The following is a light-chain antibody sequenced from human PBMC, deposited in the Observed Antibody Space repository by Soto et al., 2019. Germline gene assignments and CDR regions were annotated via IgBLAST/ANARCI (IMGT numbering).Light chain of an antibody. CDR1: QDITNY. CDR2: KAS. J-gene: IGKJ1*01. Sequence: VDRVTITCQASQDITNYLHWLQQKLGKAPKLLIYKASSLESGVPSRFSGSGSETEFTLTIRSLKPDDFATYYCQQYNSYWTFGQGTKVDIK. CDR3: QQYNSYWT. V-gene: IGKV1-5*03.